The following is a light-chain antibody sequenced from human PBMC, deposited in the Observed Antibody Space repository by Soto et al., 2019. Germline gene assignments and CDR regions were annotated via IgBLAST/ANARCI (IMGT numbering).Light chain of an antibody. CDR3: QQANSFPLT. J-gene: IGKJ5*01. Sequence: DILITQSPSSVSASVGDSVTITCRASQDVSSWLACYQQKPGKAPKLLIYAASSLPSEVPSRFSGSGSGPVFSLTISSLPPEDFEIYYCQQANSFPLTFGQGTRLE. CDR2: AAS. V-gene: IGKV1-12*02. CDR1: QDVSSW.